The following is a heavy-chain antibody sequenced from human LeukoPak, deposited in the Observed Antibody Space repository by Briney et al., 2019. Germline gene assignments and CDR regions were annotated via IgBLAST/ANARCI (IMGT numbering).Heavy chain of an antibody. D-gene: IGHD4-17*01. CDR3: AKLTTWNTHYPIDY. Sequence: PGRSLRLSCAASGFRFSDYGMHWVRQAPGRGLEWVAVISSDGTKKAYADSVKGRFTISRDNSENTLYLQMSSLRAEDTAVYYCAKLTTWNTHYPIDYWGQGTLVTVSS. CDR2: ISSDGTKK. J-gene: IGHJ4*02. CDR1: GFRFSDYG. V-gene: IGHV3-30*18.